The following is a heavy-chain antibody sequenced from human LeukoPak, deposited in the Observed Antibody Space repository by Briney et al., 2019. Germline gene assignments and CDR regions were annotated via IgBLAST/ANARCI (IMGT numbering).Heavy chain of an antibody. CDR3: ARDVGPYGGSPGGD. J-gene: IGHJ4*02. V-gene: IGHV3-74*01. CDR2: IKTDGSES. CDR1: GFMFNSFW. D-gene: IGHD1-26*01. Sequence: GGSLRLSCEASGFMFNSFWMHWVRQGPGKGLVWVARIKTDGSESSYAAFVRGRFIISRDNARNTLFLQMDSLRDDGTAVYFCARDVGPYGGSPGGDWGLGTLVTVSS.